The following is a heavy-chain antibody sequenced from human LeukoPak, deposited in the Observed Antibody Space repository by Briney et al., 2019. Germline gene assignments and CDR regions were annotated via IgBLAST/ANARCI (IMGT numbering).Heavy chain of an antibody. Sequence: GGSLRLSCAASGFTFSSFSLDWVRQTPGKGLEWVSSISSSSIYIYYADSVKGRFTISRNNAKNSLYLQMNSLRPEDTAVYYCAREAMVRGVYYYYYYMDVWGKGTTVTVSS. J-gene: IGHJ6*03. CDR2: ISSSSIYI. CDR1: GFTFSSFS. CDR3: AREAMVRGVYYYYYYMDV. D-gene: IGHD3-10*01. V-gene: IGHV3-21*01.